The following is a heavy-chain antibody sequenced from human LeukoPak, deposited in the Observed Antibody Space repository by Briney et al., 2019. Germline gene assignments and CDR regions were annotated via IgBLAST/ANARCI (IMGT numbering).Heavy chain of an antibody. CDR1: GGSFSGYY. J-gene: IGHJ4*02. V-gene: IGHV4-34*01. D-gene: IGHD1-26*01. CDR3: ARGQKYNSGSSDFDY. CDR2: INHSGST. Sequence: PSETLSLTCAVYGGSFSGYYWSWIRQPPGKGLEWIGEINHSGSTNYNPSLKSRVTISVDTSKNQFSLKLSSVTAADTAVYYCARGQKYNSGSSDFDYWGQGTLVTVS.